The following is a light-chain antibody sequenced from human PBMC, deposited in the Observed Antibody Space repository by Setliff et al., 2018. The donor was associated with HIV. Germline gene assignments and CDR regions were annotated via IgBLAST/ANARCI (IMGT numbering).Light chain of an antibody. CDR1: SSDVGGYNF. V-gene: IGLV2-8*01. J-gene: IGLJ2*01. Sequence: QSALTQPPSASGSPGQSVTISCTGTSSDVGGYNFVSWCQQHPGKAPKLLIYEVNKRPSGVPDRFSGSKSGNTASLTVSGLQAEDEVDYYCSSYADNNNVIFGGGTKVTVL. CDR2: EVN. CDR3: SSYADNNNVI.